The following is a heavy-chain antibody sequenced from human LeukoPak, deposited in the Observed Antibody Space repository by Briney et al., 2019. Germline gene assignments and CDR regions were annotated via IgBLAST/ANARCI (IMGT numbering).Heavy chain of an antibody. CDR3: ARASGDIVETATMGSY. Sequence: GALRLSCSTSGFNFSSYSMNWVRQGPGEGLEWVSSISSSSSSIYYAESVKGRFTISRDNAKNSLYLPMNSQRAEDTAVYYCARASGDIVETATMGSYWGQGTLVTVS. D-gene: IGHD5-18*01. V-gene: IGHV3-21*01. CDR2: ISSSSSSI. J-gene: IGHJ4*02. CDR1: GFNFSSYS.